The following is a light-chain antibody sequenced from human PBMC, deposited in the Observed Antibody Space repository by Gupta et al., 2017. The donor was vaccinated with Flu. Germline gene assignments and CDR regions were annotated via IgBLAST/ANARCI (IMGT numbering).Light chain of an antibody. CDR3: QWQKRNFWVT. CDR2: KAS. Sequence: DVQMTQSPSTLSASVGDIVTITCRASQSVSDSLAWYQQKPGRAPTLLLLKASRLGSGVPSRFTGSGAGTESSLTINGRKPDDFETVYCQWQKRNFWVTFGAGTKVEI. J-gene: IGKJ3*01. CDR1: QSVSDS. V-gene: IGKV1-5*03.